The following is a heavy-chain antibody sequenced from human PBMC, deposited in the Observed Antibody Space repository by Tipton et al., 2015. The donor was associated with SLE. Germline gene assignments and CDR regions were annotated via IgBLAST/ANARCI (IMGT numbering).Heavy chain of an antibody. V-gene: IGHV4-59*12. Sequence: TLSLTCTVSGGSISSYYWSWIRQPPGKGLEWIGYIYYSGSTNYNPSLKSRVTISVDTSKNQFSLKLSSVTAADTAVYYCAREPKLYYYDSSGYPRVAFDYWGQGTLVTVSS. J-gene: IGHJ4*02. CDR3: AREPKLYYYDSSGYPRVAFDY. CDR1: GGSISSYY. CDR2: IYYSGST. D-gene: IGHD3-22*01.